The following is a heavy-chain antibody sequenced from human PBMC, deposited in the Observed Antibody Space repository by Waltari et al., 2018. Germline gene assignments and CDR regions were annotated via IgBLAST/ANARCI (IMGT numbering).Heavy chain of an antibody. CDR3: TRDSPSWI. Sequence: EGQLVESGGGLVQPGGSLKLSCAASGFAFSSFWMHWVRQVPGQGLVWVSGMKRDGSDTRYADSVRGRFTVSRDNAKNMVYLQMKSLRAEDTAIYYCTRDSPSWIWGQGTMVSVSS. J-gene: IGHJ3*02. CDR2: MKRDGSDT. V-gene: IGHV3-74*01. CDR1: GFAFSSFW.